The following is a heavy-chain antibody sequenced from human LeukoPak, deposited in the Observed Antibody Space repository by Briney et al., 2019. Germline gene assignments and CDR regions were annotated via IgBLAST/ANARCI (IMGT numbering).Heavy chain of an antibody. CDR1: GFTFSSFA. CDR2: ISNSGNNT. Sequence: PGGSLRLSCAASGFTFSSFAMPWVRKAPGKGLEWVSTISNSGNNTFSADSVKGRFTISRDNSKNTLYLQMNSLRAEDTAVYYCAREGGWSDFDYWGQGTLVTVSS. V-gene: IGHV3-23*01. D-gene: IGHD6-19*01. CDR3: AREGGWSDFDY. J-gene: IGHJ4*02.